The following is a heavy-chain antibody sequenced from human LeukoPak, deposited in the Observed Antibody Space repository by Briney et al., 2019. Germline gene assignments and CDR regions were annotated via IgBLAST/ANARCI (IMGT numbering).Heavy chain of an antibody. Sequence: GGSLRLSCAASGFTFSSSDMNWVRQAPGKGLEWVSYISSSGSTIYYADSVKGRFTISRDNAKNSLYLQMNSLRAEDTAVYYCARDTRRAAYYYDSSGYAFDYWGQGTLVTVSS. CDR2: ISSSGSTI. V-gene: IGHV3-48*03. D-gene: IGHD3-22*01. CDR3: ARDTRRAAYYYDSSGYAFDY. CDR1: GFTFSSSD. J-gene: IGHJ4*02.